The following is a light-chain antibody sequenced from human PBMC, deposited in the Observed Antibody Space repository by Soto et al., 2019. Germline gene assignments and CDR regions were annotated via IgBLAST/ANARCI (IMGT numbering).Light chain of an antibody. CDR3: QQYGSSPCX. Sequence: EIVLTQSPGTLSLSPGERATLSCRASQSVSSSYLAWYQQKPGQAPRLLIYGASSRATGIPDRFSGSGSGTDFTLTISTLEPEDFAVYYCQQYGSSPCXFGQGXXTEIK. CDR1: QSVSSSY. CDR2: GAS. J-gene: IGKJ2*02. V-gene: IGKV3-20*01.